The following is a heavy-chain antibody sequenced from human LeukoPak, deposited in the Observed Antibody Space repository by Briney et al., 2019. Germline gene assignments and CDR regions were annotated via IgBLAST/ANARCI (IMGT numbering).Heavy chain of an antibody. Sequence: ESGPTLVNPTQTLTLTCTFSAFSLSTSGVGVGWIRQPPGKALEWLALIYWNDDKRYSPSLKSRLTITKDTSKNQVVLTMTNMDPVDTATYYCAHLGYGPPGLEFDYWGQGTLVTVSS. J-gene: IGHJ4*02. CDR2: IYWNDDK. V-gene: IGHV2-5*01. CDR1: AFSLSTSGVG. D-gene: IGHD5-18*01. CDR3: AHLGYGPPGLEFDY.